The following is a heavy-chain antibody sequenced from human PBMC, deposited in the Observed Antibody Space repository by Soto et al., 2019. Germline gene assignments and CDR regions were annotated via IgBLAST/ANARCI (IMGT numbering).Heavy chain of an antibody. D-gene: IGHD1-7*01. CDR1: GYTFTSYG. V-gene: IGHV1-18*01. CDR2: ISAYNGNT. Sequence: ASVKVSCKASGYTFTSYGISWVRQAPGQGLEWMGWISAYNGNTNYAQKLQGRVTMTTDTSTSTAYMELRSLRSEDTAVYYCARSTLITGTTLGYYGMDVWGQGTTVTVSS. CDR3: ARSTLITGTTLGYYGMDV. J-gene: IGHJ6*02.